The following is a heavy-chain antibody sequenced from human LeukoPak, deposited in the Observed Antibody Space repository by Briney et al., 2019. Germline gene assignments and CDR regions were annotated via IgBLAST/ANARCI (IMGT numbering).Heavy chain of an antibody. D-gene: IGHD1-1*01. CDR2: LFHSGTR. CDR1: GGSITSYY. CDR3: VRRQGWKQQLVYFDY. V-gene: IGHV4-59*08. J-gene: IGHJ4*02. Sequence: PSETLSLTCTVSGGSITSYYWSWIRQPPGKGLEWIGYLFHSGTRRYNPSLRSRVTISADTTKNQIFLTLNSTTAADTAVYYCVRRQGWKQQLVYFDYWGQGTLASVSS.